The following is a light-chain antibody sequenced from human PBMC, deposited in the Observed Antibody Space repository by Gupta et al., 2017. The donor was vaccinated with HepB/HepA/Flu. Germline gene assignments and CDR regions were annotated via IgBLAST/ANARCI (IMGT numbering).Light chain of an antibody. Sequence: IRMTQSPSSFSASTGDRVTITCRASQGISSYLAWYQQKPGKAPKLLIYAASTLQSGVPSRFSGSGSGTDFTLTISCLQSEDFATYYCQQYDSYPRTFGGGTKVEIK. J-gene: IGKJ4*01. CDR2: AAS. V-gene: IGKV1-8*01. CDR3: QQYDSYPRT. CDR1: QGISSY.